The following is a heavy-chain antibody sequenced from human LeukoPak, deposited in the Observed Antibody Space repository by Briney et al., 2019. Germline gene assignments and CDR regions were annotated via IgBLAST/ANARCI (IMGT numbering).Heavy chain of an antibody. CDR2: ISGRGGTT. V-gene: IGHV3-23*01. CDR3: AKDPPSVVANAFHI. D-gene: IGHD5-12*01. Sequence: PGGSLRLSCAASGFTFSSSVMTWVRQAPGKGLEWVSTISGRGGTTYYADSVKGRFTISRDNSKNTLYLQMDSLRAADTAVYSCAKDPPSVVANAFHIWGQGTMVTVSS. CDR1: GFTFSSSV. J-gene: IGHJ3*02.